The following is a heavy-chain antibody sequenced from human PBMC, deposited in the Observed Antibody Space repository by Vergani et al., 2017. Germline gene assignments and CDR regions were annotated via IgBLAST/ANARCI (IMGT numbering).Heavy chain of an antibody. CDR1: GGTFSSYT. CDR2: IIPILGIA. D-gene: IGHD2-15*01. Sequence: QVQLVQSGPEVKKPWSSVKVSCKASGGTFSSYTISWVRQAPGQGLEWMGRIIPILGIANYAQKFQCRVTITADKSTRTAFMELSSLRSEDTAVYYCARDLGYCSGGSCSYWGQGTLVTVSS. V-gene: IGHV1-69*08. J-gene: IGHJ4*02. CDR3: ARDLGYCSGGSCSY.